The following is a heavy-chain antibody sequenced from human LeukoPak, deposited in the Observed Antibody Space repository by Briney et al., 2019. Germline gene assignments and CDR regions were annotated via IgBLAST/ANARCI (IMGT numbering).Heavy chain of an antibody. CDR1: GFTFSSYS. D-gene: IGHD4-17*01. V-gene: IGHV3-30*04. J-gene: IGHJ6*02. CDR3: ARAVDYGDTPRYYHMDL. Sequence: PGGSLRLSCAASGFTFSSYSMHWVRQAPGKGLEWVAAISYDGRKKFYADSVKGLFTISRDNSQNTLYLQMNSLRAEGSAVYFCARAVDYGDTPRYYHMDLWGQGTTVTVSS. CDR2: ISYDGRKK.